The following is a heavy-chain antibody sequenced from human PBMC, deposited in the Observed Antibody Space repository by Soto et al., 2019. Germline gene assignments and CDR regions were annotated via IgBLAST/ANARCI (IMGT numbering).Heavy chain of an antibody. CDR3: ARRLYGDYDY. J-gene: IGHJ4*02. CDR2: ISTYNGNT. CDR1: GYSFTTSG. V-gene: IGHV1-18*01. Sequence: QAQLVQSGAEVKEPGASVKVSCKASGYSFTTSGITWVRQAPGQGLEWMGWISTYNGNTNYAQKRQDSVTLTTDTSTRTAYMELRSLRSDDTAVYYCARRLYGDYDYWGQGTLVTVSS. D-gene: IGHD4-17*01.